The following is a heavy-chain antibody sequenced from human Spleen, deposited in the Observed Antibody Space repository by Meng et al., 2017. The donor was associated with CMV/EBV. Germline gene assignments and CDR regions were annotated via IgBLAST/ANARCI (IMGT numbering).Heavy chain of an antibody. CDR1: GFTLSDYI. CDR3: ARGGHWGYCSTTRCYRAWYFDL. J-gene: IGHJ2*01. Sequence: GGSLRLSCAASGFTLSDYIMNWVRQTPGKGLEWVSSISTSSTYIYYADSVKGRFTISRDNADNSLSLQVNSLRTADTAIYYCARGGHWGYCSTTRCYRAWYFDLWGRGTLVTVSS. V-gene: IGHV3-21*01. CDR2: ISTSSTYI. D-gene: IGHD2-2*02.